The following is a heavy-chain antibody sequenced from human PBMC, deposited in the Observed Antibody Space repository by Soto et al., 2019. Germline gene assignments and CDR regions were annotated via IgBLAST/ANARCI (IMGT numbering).Heavy chain of an antibody. V-gene: IGHV3-21*01. Sequence: GGSLRLSCAASGFTFSSYWMHWVRQAPGKGLEWVSSISSSSSYIYYADSLKGRFTISRDSAKNSLYLQMNSLRAEDTAVYYCTRTFDFWSGYYSPGQYYGMDVWGQGTTVTVSS. D-gene: IGHD3-3*01. J-gene: IGHJ6*02. CDR3: TRTFDFWSGYYSPGQYYGMDV. CDR2: ISSSSSYI. CDR1: GFTFSSYW.